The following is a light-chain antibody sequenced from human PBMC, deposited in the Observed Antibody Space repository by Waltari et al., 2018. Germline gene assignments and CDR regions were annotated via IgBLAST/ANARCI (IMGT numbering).Light chain of an antibody. CDR1: QRVFYSTYNQNY. CDR2: WAS. CDR3: QQYYSSPWT. V-gene: IGKV4-1*01. J-gene: IGKJ1*01. Sequence: DIVMTQSPDSLAVSLGERAASKCKSSQRVFYSTYNQNYLAWYQQKPGQPPELLIYWASTRESGVPDRFSGSGSETDFTLTISSLQAEDVAFYYCQQYYSSPWTFGQGTKVEVK.